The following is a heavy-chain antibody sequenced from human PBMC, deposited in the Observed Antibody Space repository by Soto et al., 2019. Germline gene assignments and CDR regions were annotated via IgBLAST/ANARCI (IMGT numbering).Heavy chain of an antibody. D-gene: IGHD6-13*01. Sequence: SETLSLTCTVSGGSISSGGYYWSWIRQHPGKGLEWIGYIYYSGSTYYNPSLKSRVTISVDTSKNQFSLKLSSVTAADTAVYYCARVVAAAGRFDYCGQRTLVTVSS. J-gene: IGHJ4*02. V-gene: IGHV4-31*03. CDR3: ARVVAAAGRFDY. CDR1: GGSISSGGYY. CDR2: IYYSGST.